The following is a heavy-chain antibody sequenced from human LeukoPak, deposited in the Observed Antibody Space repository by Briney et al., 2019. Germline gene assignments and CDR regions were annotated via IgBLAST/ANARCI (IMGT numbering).Heavy chain of an antibody. V-gene: IGHV4-59*01. CDR2: FYNSGRS. J-gene: IGHJ4*02. Sequence: SETLSLTCTVSGGSISSYYWSWVRQPPGKGLEWIGYFYNSGRSTYNPSLKSRVTISADTSKNHFSLKLNSVTTADTAVYYCTRGAGWLIDYWGQGILVTVSS. CDR1: GGSISSYY. D-gene: IGHD3-16*01. CDR3: TRGAGWLIDY.